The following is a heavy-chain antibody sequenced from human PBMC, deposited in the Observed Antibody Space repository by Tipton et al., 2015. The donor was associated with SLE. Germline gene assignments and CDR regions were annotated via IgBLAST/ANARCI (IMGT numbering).Heavy chain of an antibody. V-gene: IGHV4-4*02. CDR1: GGSISSDYW. Sequence: GLVKPSGTLSLTCAVSGGSISSDYWWSWVRQPPGKGVEWIGEINHSGSTNYHPSLKSRVTISVDTSKNQFSLKLSSVTAADTAVYYCARQGGWYRDAFDIWGQGAMVTVSS. D-gene: IGHD6-19*01. J-gene: IGHJ3*02. CDR3: ARQGGWYRDAFDI. CDR2: INHSGST.